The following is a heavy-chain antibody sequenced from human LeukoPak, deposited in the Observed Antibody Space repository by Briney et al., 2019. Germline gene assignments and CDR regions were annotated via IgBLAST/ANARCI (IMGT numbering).Heavy chain of an antibody. CDR3: ARADSSSWYGYFDY. Sequence: GGSLRLSCAASGFTFSSYGMHWVRQAPGKGLEWVAVISYDGSNKYYADSVKGRFTISRDNSKNTLYLQMNSLRAEDTAVYYCARADSSSWYGYFDYWGQGTLVTVSS. CDR1: GFTFSSYG. J-gene: IGHJ4*02. CDR2: ISYDGSNK. D-gene: IGHD6-13*01. V-gene: IGHV3-30*03.